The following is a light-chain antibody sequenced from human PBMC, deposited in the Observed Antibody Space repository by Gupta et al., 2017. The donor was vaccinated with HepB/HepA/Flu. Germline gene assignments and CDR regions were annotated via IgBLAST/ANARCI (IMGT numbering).Light chain of an antibody. CDR3: QQKNNCPFT. CDR1: QSVRSY. Sequence: EIVMTQSPSTLSVSPGERATLSCRASQSVRSYLAWYQQKPGQAPRLLIYGASTRATGDPARFSGSGSGTEFTLTISSRQSEDFAVYYCQQKNNCPFTFGHGTKVDIK. V-gene: IGKV3-15*01. J-gene: IGKJ3*01. CDR2: GAS.